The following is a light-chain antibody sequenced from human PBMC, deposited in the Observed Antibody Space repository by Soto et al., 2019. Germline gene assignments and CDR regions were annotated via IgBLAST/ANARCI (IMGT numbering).Light chain of an antibody. V-gene: IGKV3-20*01. CDR3: QQYDDWPPWT. Sequence: IMLKQSPGTLSLSKGERATLSCRASQSVSNNYLAWYQQKPGQAPRLLIYGASNRATGIPDRFSGSGSGTDFTLTISSLQSEDFGVYYCQQYDDWPPWTFGQGTMVDIK. J-gene: IGKJ1*01. CDR2: GAS. CDR1: QSVSNNY.